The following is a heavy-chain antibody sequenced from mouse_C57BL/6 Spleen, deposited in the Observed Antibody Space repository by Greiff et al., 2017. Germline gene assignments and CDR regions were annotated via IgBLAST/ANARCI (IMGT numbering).Heavy chain of an antibody. J-gene: IGHJ1*03. Sequence: EVQLQQSGAELVRPGASVKLSCTASGFNINDYYMHWVKQRPGQALEWIGRIDPEDGDTEYDPKFQGKATMTADTSSNTAYLQLSSLTSEDTAVYYCTTWAYGGYFDFWGTGTTVTVSA. CDR3: TTWAYGGYFDF. V-gene: IGHV14-1*01. D-gene: IGHD1-1*01. CDR2: IDPEDGDT. CDR1: GFNINDYY.